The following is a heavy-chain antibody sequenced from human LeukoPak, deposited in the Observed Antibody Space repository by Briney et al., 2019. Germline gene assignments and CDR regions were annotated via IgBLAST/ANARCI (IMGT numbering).Heavy chain of an antibody. CDR1: GFTFSSYS. D-gene: IGHD1-26*01. CDR2: ISSSSSYI. J-gene: IGHJ5*02. CDR3: AVLVGATFGGT. Sequence: GGSLRLSCAASGFTFSSYSMNWVRQAPGKGLEWVSSISSSSSYIYYADSVKGRFTISRDNAKNSLYLQMNSLRAEDTAVYYCAVLVGATFGGTWGQGTLVTVSS. V-gene: IGHV3-21*01.